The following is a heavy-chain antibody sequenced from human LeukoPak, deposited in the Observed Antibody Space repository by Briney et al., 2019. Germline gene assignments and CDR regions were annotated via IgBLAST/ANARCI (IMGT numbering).Heavy chain of an antibody. CDR3: ARSCSSTTCYSYYYYYMDV. V-gene: IGHV3-23*01. J-gene: IGHJ6*03. CDR2: IGPGVGST. Sequence: PGGSLRLSCAASGFTFSSYAMNWVRQAPGKGLEWVSSIGPGVGSTYYADSVKGRFTISRDNAKNSLYLQMNSLRAEDTAVYYCARSCSSTTCYSYYYYYMDVWGKGTTVTVSS. D-gene: IGHD2-2*01. CDR1: GFTFSSYA.